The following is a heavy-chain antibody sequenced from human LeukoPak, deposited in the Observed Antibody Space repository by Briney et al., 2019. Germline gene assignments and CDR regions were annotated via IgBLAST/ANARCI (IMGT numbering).Heavy chain of an antibody. V-gene: IGHV1-69-2*01. Sequence: GASVKVSCKASGYTFTDYYMHWVQQAPGKGLEWMGRVDPEDGETIYAEKFQGRVTITADTSTDTAYMELSSLRSEDTAVYYCARGRCSGGSCYPGGYWFDPWGQGTLVTVSS. CDR2: VDPEDGET. CDR1: GYTFTDYY. CDR3: ARGRCSGGSCYPGGYWFDP. J-gene: IGHJ5*02. D-gene: IGHD2-15*01.